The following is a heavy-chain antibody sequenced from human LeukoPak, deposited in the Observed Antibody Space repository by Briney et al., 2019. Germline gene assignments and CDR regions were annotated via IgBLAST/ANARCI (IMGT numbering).Heavy chain of an antibody. J-gene: IGHJ4*02. D-gene: IGHD3-16*02. CDR2: INQDGSEK. CDR1: GFTLSNYW. V-gene: IGHV3-7*01. CDR3: ARDQRVITFGGVIAHFDY. Sequence: GGSLRLSCAASGFTLSNYWMGWVRRAPGKGLEWVANINQDGSEKHYVDFLKGRFTISRDNAKNSLYLQMNSLRAEDTAVYYCARDQRVITFGGVIAHFDYWGQGTLVTVSS.